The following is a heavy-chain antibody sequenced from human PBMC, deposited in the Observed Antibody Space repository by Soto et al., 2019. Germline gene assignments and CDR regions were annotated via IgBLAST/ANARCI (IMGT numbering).Heavy chain of an antibody. Sequence: SETLSLTCAVSGGSFGSSAYYWGWIRQAPGKGLEWIGSINYSGTTYYNPSLKSRVTISVNTSKNHFSLKLSSVTAADTALYYCSGHAPEGFDPWGQGTLVTVSS. V-gene: IGHV4-39*01. CDR1: GGSFGSSAYY. J-gene: IGHJ5*02. CDR2: INYSGTT. CDR3: SGHAPEGFDP.